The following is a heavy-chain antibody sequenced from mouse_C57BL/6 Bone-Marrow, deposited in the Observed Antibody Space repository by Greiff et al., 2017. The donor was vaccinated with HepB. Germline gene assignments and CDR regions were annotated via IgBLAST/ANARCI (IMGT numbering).Heavy chain of an antibody. D-gene: IGHD2-3*01. Sequence: QVQLQQPGAELVRPGTSVKLSCKASGYTFTSYWMHWVKQRPGQGLEWIGVIDPSDSYTNYNQKFKGKATLTVDTSSSTAYMKLSSLTSEDSAVYYCARDDGYYDYWGQGTTLTVSS. J-gene: IGHJ2*01. V-gene: IGHV1-59*01. CDR1: GYTFTSYW. CDR3: ARDDGYYDY. CDR2: IDPSDSYT.